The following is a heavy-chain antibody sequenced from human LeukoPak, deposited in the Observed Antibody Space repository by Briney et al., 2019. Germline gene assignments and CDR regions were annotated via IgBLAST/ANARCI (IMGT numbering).Heavy chain of an antibody. CDR3: AKDSRRIAAAGTFFDY. J-gene: IGHJ4*02. D-gene: IGHD6-13*01. V-gene: IGHV3-23*01. Sequence: GGSLRLSCAASGFTFSSYGMSWVRQAPGKGLEGVSAISGSGGSTYYADSVEGRFTISRDNSKNTLYLQMNSLRAEDTAVYYCAKDSRRIAAAGTFFDYWGQGTLVTVSS. CDR2: ISGSGGST. CDR1: GFTFSSYG.